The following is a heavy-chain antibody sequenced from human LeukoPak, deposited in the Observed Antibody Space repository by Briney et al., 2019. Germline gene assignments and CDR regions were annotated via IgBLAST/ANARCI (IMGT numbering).Heavy chain of an antibody. J-gene: IGHJ4*02. CDR3: PRVEGIQLWLVTSRGNYYIDD. CDR2: IYYSGST. Sequence: SETLSLTCTVSGGSISSSSYYWGWIRQPPGKGLEWIGSIYYSGSTYCNPSLKSRVTISVDTSKNQFSLKLSSVTAADTAVYYCPRVEGIQLWLVTSRGNYYIDDWGQGTLVTVSS. V-gene: IGHV4-39*07. D-gene: IGHD5-18*01. CDR1: GGSISSSSYY.